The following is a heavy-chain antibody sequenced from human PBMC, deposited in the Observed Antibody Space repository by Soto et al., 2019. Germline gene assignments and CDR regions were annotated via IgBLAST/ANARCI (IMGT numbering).Heavy chain of an antibody. D-gene: IGHD2-15*01. CDR3: AGDYSRVSSVVAAY. V-gene: IGHV1-46*01. CDR2: INPGPNSA. CDR1: NDSLSSHF. Sequence: ASVKVSCKASNDSLSSHFIHWVRQAPGEGLEWMGTINPGPNSASYSKEFQGRLTLTSDMPSRAVYMQLSNLRSDDTAVYYCAGDYSRVSSVVAAYWGQGTLVTVSS. J-gene: IGHJ4*02.